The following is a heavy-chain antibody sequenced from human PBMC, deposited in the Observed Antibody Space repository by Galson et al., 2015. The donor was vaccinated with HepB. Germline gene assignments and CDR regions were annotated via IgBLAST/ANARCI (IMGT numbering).Heavy chain of an antibody. Sequence: SLRLSCAASGFTFSSYAMSWVRQAPGKGLEWVSGIRRSGSGTYYADSVKGRFTISRDNSKNTLYLQMNSLRAEDTAVYYCAKDPTTILVLNLSFDYLGQGTLVPVSS. CDR2: IRRSGSGT. CDR1: GFTFSSYA. J-gene: IGHJ4*02. V-gene: IGHV3-23*01. CDR3: AKDPTTILVLNLSFDY. D-gene: IGHD3-22*01.